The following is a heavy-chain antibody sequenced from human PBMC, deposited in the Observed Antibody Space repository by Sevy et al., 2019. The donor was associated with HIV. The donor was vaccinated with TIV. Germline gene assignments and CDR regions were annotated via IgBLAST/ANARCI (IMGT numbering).Heavy chain of an antibody. CDR1: GFTFSRYW. CDR3: VRVKDDSSGYRFDY. V-gene: IGHV3-7*01. J-gene: IGHJ4*02. CDR2: IKQDGSEK. Sequence: GGSLRLSCAASGFTFSRYWMSWVRQAPGKGLEWVANIKQDGSEKYYVDSVKGRFTISRDNAKNSLYLQMNSLRADDTAVYYCVRVKDDSSGYRFDYWGQGTLVTVSS. D-gene: IGHD3-22*01.